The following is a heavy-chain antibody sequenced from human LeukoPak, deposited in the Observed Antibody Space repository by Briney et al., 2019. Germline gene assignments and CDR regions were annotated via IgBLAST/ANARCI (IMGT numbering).Heavy chain of an antibody. Sequence: GASVTLSCKASGYTFTSYGISWVRQAPGQGLEWMGWISAYNGNTNYAHKVQGRVTMTIDTSTSTAYMELRSLRSDDTAVYYCARGSRAAVAGHTLYDYWGQGTLVTVSS. CDR2: ISAYNGNT. CDR1: GYTFTSYG. V-gene: IGHV1-18*01. CDR3: ARGSRAAVAGHTLYDY. J-gene: IGHJ4*02. D-gene: IGHD6-19*01.